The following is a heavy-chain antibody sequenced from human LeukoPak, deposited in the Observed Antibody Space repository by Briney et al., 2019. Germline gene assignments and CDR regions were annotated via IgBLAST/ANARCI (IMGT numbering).Heavy chain of an antibody. V-gene: IGHV1-69*13. CDR3: ARGPYSSGRYNWFDP. D-gene: IGHD6-19*01. J-gene: IGHJ5*02. CDR1: GGTFSSCA. Sequence: SVKVSCKASGGTFSSCAISWVRQAPGQGLEWMGGIIPIFGTANYAQKFQGRVTITADESTSTAYMELSSLRSEDTAVYYCARGPYSSGRYNWFDPWGQGTLVTVSS. CDR2: IIPIFGTA.